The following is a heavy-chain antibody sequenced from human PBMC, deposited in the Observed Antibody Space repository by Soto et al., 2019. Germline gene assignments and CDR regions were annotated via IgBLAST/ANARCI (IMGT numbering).Heavy chain of an antibody. Sequence: QVQLVQSGAEVKKPGSSVKVSCKASGGTFDTFAFSWVRQAPGQGVEGLGGIIPVLGRASYAQRFQDRLTASADGSTSTAFMELSSLNSDDTAVYYCARGPWTQEGPKYYFDFWGQGTLVTVSS. V-gene: IGHV1-69*01. CDR3: ARGPWTQEGPKYYFDF. J-gene: IGHJ4*02. D-gene: IGHD5-18*01. CDR1: GGTFDTFA. CDR2: IIPVLGRA.